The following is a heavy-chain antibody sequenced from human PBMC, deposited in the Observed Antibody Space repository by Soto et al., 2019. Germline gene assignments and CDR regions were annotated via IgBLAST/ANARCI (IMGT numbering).Heavy chain of an antibody. CDR3: ARDWGEVSSGLFDY. D-gene: IGHD6-19*01. J-gene: IGHJ4*02. Sequence: GGSLRLSCAASGFTFSSYAMHWVRQAPGKGLEWVAAISYDGSNKYYADSVKGRFTISRDNSKNTLYLQMNSLRAEDTAVYYCARDWGEVSSGLFDYWGQGTLVTVSS. CDR2: ISYDGSNK. V-gene: IGHV3-30-3*01. CDR1: GFTFSSYA.